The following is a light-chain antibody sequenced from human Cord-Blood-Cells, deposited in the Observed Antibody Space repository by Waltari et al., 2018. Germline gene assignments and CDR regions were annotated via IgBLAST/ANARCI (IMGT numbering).Light chain of an antibody. J-gene: IGLJ3*02. Sequence: QSALTQPASVSGSPGQSITISCTGTRSDVGSYNLVSWSQQHPGKAPKLMIYEGSKRPSGVSNRFSGSKSGNTASLTISGRQAEDEADYYCCSYAGSSTWVFGGGTKLTVL. CDR1: RSDVGSYNL. CDR3: CSYAGSSTWV. V-gene: IGLV2-23*01. CDR2: EGS.